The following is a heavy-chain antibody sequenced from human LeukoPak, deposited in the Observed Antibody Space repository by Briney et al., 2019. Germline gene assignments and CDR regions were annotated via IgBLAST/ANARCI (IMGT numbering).Heavy chain of an antibody. CDR2: IDPSDSYT. J-gene: IGHJ5*02. V-gene: IGHV5-10-1*01. CDR3: ARELGRNGEFDP. Sequence: GESLKISGKVSGYSFTTYWITWVRQMPGKGLEWMGNIDPSDSYTNYSPSFQGHVTISSDKSISTAYLQWSSLKASDTAMYYCARELGRNGEFDPWGQGTLVTVSS. CDR1: GYSFTTYW. D-gene: IGHD7-27*01.